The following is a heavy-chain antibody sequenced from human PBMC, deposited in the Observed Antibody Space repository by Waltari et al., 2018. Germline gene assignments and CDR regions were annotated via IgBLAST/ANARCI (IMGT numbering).Heavy chain of an antibody. CDR2: IRSKADGGTT. V-gene: IGHV3-49*04. Sequence: EVQLVESGGGLVQPGRSLRLSCTASGFTFGDYAMSWVRQAPGKGRGRVGFIRSKADGGTTEYAASVKGRFTISRDDSKSIAYLQMNSLKTEDTAVYYCTRGNRMITFGGVIVNWGQGTLVTVSS. CDR3: TRGNRMITFGGVIVN. D-gene: IGHD3-16*02. J-gene: IGHJ4*02. CDR1: GFTFGDYA.